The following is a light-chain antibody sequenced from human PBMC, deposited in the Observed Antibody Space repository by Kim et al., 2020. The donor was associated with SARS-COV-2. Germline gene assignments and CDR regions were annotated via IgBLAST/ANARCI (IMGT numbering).Light chain of an antibody. CDR2: KAS. V-gene: IGKV1-5*03. CDR1: QSISRV. J-gene: IGKJ2*01. Sequence: VSLGARVAVSCRASQSISRVMAWYQQKPEKAPKLLIYKASSLESGVPSRFSGSGSGTEFSLSISSLQPDDFATYYCQQYNSYPYTFGQGTKLEI. CDR3: QQYNSYPYT.